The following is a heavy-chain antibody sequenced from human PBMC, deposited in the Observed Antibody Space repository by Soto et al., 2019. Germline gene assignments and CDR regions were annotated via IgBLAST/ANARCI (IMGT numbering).Heavy chain of an antibody. CDR2: INSDGSST. V-gene: IGHV3-74*01. J-gene: IGHJ6*02. CDR1: GFTFSSYW. D-gene: IGHD2-15*01. CDR3: ARAGGNYYYYGMDV. Sequence: GGSLRLSCAASGFTFSSYWMHWVRQAPGKGLVWVSRINSDGSSTSYADSVKGRFTISRDNAKNTLYLQMNSLRAEDTAVYYCARAGGNYYYYGMDVWGRGTTVTVSS.